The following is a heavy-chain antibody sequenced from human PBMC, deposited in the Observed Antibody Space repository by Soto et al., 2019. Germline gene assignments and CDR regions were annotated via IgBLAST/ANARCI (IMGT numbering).Heavy chain of an antibody. Sequence: ASVKVSCKASGYTFTSYYMHWVRQAPGQGLEWMGIINPSGGSTSYAQKFQGRVTMTWDTSTSTVYMELSSLRSEDTAVYYCARGRPEYYYDSSGSDHYFDYWGQGTLVTVSS. CDR3: ARGRPEYYYDSSGSDHYFDY. J-gene: IGHJ4*02. CDR2: INPSGGST. V-gene: IGHV1-46*01. CDR1: GYTFTSYY. D-gene: IGHD3-22*01.